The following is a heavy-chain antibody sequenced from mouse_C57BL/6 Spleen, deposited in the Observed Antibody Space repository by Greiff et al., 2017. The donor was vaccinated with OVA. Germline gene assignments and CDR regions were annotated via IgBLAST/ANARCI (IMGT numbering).Heavy chain of an antibody. CDR3: TRGFPHYAMDY. CDR2: IDPETGGT. V-gene: IGHV1-15*01. Sequence: VKLMESGAELVRPGASVTLSCKASGYTFTDYEMHWVKQTPVHGLEWIGAIDPETGGTAYNQKFKGKAILTADKSSSTAYMELRSLTSEDSAVYYCTRGFPHYAMDYWGQGTSVTVSS. J-gene: IGHJ4*01. CDR1: GYTFTDYE.